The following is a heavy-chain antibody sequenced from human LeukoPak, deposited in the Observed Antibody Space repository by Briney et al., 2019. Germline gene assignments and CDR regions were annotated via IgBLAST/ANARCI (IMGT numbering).Heavy chain of an antibody. J-gene: IGHJ5*02. CDR3: ATLPSGYDSWFDP. V-gene: IGHV3-48*03. D-gene: IGHD5-12*01. CDR1: GFTFSSYE. CDR2: ISSSGSTI. Sequence: GGSLRLSCAASGFTFSSYEMNWVRQAPGKGLEWVSYISSSGSTIYYADSVKGRFTISRDNAKNSLYLQMNSLRAEDTAVYYCATLPSGYDSWFDPWGQGTLATVSS.